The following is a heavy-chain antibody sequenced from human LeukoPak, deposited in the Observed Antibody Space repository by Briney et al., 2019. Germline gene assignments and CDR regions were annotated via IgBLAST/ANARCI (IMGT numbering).Heavy chain of an antibody. CDR1: GGSMSSSSNY. Sequence: SETLSLTCTVSGGSMSSSSNYWSWIRQPPGKGLEWIGEINHSGSTNYNPSLKSRVTISVDTSKNQFSLKLSSVTAADTAVYYCARGGGYAFDYWGQGTLVTVSS. CDR2: INHSGST. CDR3: ARGGGYAFDY. V-gene: IGHV4-39*07. D-gene: IGHD5-12*01. J-gene: IGHJ4*02.